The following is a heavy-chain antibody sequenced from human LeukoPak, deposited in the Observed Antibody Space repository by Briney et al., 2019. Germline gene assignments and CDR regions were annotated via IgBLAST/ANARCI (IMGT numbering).Heavy chain of an antibody. J-gene: IGHJ4*02. Sequence: GASVKVSCKASGGTFSSYAISWVRQAPGQGLEWMGGIIPIFGTANYAQKFQGRVTITADESTSTAYMELSSLRSEDTAVYYCARGTSNYTPDDYWGQGTLVTVSS. D-gene: IGHD4-11*01. CDR3: ARGTSNYTPDDY. CDR2: IIPIFGTA. CDR1: GGTFSSYA. V-gene: IGHV1-69*13.